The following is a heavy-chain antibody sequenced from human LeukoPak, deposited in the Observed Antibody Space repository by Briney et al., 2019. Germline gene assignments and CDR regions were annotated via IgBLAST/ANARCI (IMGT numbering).Heavy chain of an antibody. Sequence: PSETLSLTCAVSGGSISSSNWWSWVRQPPGKGLEWIGYIYYSASTNYNPSLKSRVTISVDTSKNQFSLKLSSVTAADTAVYYCARGTFWSGYYYYNWFDPWGQGTLVTVSS. V-gene: IGHV4-4*02. D-gene: IGHD3-3*01. CDR1: GGSISSSNW. CDR2: IYYSAST. CDR3: ARGTFWSGYYYYNWFDP. J-gene: IGHJ5*02.